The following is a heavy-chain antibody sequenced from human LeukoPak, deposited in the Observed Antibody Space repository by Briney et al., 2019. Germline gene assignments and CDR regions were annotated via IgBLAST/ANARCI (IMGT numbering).Heavy chain of an antibody. CDR2: ISYDGSNK. V-gene: IGHV3-30-3*01. J-gene: IGHJ4*02. Sequence: GGSLRLSCAASGFTFSSYAMHWVRQAPGKGLEWVAVISYDGSNKYYADSVKGRFTISRDNSKNTLYLQMNSLRAEDTAVYYCARDLRLYGSGILDYWGQGTLVTVSS. CDR3: ARDLRLYGSGILDY. CDR1: GFTFSSYA. D-gene: IGHD3-10*01.